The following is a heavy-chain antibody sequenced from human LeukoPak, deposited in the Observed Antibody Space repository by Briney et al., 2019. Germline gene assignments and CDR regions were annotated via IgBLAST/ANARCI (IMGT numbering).Heavy chain of an antibody. CDR3: VRDLWGFDY. Sequence: GGSLRLSCSASGFSFRTLAMHWVRQAPGRGLEYLAVIGGDDVTAYFADSVKGRFTVSRDISTNTLYLQMNSLRPEDTAVYYCVRDLWGFDYWGQGTLVTVSS. CDR2: IGGDDVTA. V-gene: IGHV3-64D*06. D-gene: IGHD1-26*01. J-gene: IGHJ4*02. CDR1: GFSFRTLA.